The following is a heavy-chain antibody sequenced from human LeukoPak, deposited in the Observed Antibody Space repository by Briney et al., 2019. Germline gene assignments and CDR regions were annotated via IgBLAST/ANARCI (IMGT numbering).Heavy chain of an antibody. J-gene: IGHJ6*02. Sequence: SETLSLTCTVSGYSISSGYYWGWIRQPPGKGLEWIGSIYHSGSTYYNPSLKSRVTMSVDTSKNQFSLKLSSVTAADTAVYYCARDVWFGELSVYYYYGMDVWGQGTLVTVSS. CDR2: IYHSGST. CDR1: GYSISSGYY. V-gene: IGHV4-38-2*02. CDR3: ARDVWFGELSVYYYYGMDV. D-gene: IGHD3-10*01.